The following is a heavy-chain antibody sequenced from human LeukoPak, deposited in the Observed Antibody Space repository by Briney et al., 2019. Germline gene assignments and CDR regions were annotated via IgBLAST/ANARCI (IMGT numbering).Heavy chain of an antibody. J-gene: IGHJ4*02. D-gene: IGHD3-9*01. CDR2: ISGSGGST. CDR1: GFTFSSYA. V-gene: IGHV3-23*01. Sequence: GGSLRLSCAASGFTFSSYAMSWVRQAPGKGLEWVSAISGSGGSTYYADSVKGRFTISRDNSKNTLYLQMNSLRAEGTAVYYCARDTPYYDILTGYFVYYFDYWGQGTLVTVSS. CDR3: ARDTPYYDILTGYFVYYFDY.